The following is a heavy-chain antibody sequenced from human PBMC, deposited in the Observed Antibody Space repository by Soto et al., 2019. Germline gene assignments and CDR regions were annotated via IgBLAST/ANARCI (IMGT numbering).Heavy chain of an antibody. D-gene: IGHD3-16*01. J-gene: IGHJ2*01. Sequence: QVQLVQSGAEVKKPGSSVKVSCKASGGTFSSYTISWVRQAPGQGLEWMGRIIPILGIANYAQKFQGRVTITADKSTSTAYMELSSLRSENTAVYYCAVGGGPWYFDLWGRGTLVTVSS. CDR2: IIPILGIA. CDR1: GGTFSSYT. CDR3: AVGGGPWYFDL. V-gene: IGHV1-69*02.